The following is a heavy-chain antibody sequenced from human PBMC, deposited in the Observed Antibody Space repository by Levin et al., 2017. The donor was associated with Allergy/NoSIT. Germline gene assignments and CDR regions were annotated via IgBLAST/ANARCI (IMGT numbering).Heavy chain of an antibody. CDR3: AKDLDSSPCDY. V-gene: IGHV3-23*01. Sequence: GESLKISCAASGFTFSSYAMSWVRQAPGKGLEWVSAISGSGGSTYYADSVKGRFTISRDNSKNTLYLQMNSLRAEDTAVYYCAKDLDSSPCDYWGQGTLVTVSS. CDR2: ISGSGGST. D-gene: IGHD6-13*01. J-gene: IGHJ4*02. CDR1: GFTFSSYA.